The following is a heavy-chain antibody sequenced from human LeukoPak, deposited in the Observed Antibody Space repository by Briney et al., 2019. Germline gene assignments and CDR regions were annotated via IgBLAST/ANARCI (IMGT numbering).Heavy chain of an antibody. J-gene: IGHJ6*03. V-gene: IGHV3-33*01. Sequence: PGGSLRLSCAASGFTFSSYGMHWVRQAPGKGLEWVAVIWYDGSNKYYADSVKGRFTISRDNSKNTLYLQMNSLRAEDTAVYYCARERDYYASSARHNHYYMDVWGKGTTVTVSS. CDR3: ARERDYYASSARHNHYYMDV. CDR2: IWYDGSNK. D-gene: IGHD3-22*01. CDR1: GFTFSSYG.